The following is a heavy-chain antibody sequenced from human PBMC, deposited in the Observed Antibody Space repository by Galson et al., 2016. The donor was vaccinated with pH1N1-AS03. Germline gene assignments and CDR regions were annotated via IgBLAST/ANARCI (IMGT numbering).Heavy chain of an antibody. J-gene: IGHJ6*02. D-gene: IGHD3-10*01. CDR1: GGSFTGYC. CDR3: ASRSSVLYSYGSDV. V-gene: IGHV4-34*01. CDR2: FNHRGST. Sequence: TLSLTCAVYGGSFTGYCWSWIRQTPGKGLEWIGEFNHRGSTDYNPSLKSRVTISVDTSKKQFSLKLTSVTAADTAVYYCASRSSVLYSYGSDVWGQGTTVIVSS.